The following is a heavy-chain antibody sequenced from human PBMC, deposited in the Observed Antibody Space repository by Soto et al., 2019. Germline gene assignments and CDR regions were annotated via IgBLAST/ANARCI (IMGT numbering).Heavy chain of an antibody. D-gene: IGHD1-7*01. CDR2: INPNSGGT. CDR1: GYIFTGYH. Sequence: VQLVQSGVEVKKPGASVKVSCKASGYIFTGYHMHWVRQAPGQGLEWMGWINPNSGGTKYAQKFQGRVTMTRDTSISTAYMELSSLRSDDTAVYYCAREELHIYSYGMDVLVQGTTVTVSS. J-gene: IGHJ6*02. CDR3: AREELHIYSYGMDV. V-gene: IGHV1-2*02.